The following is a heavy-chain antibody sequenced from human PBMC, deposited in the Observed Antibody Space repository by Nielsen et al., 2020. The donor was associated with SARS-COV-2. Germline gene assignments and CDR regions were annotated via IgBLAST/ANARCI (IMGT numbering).Heavy chain of an antibody. J-gene: IGHJ4*02. CDR1: GFSVSSHD. CDR3: AREFALRDTAYFDY. V-gene: IGHV3-53*01. Sequence: GESLKISCAASGFSVSSHDMIWVRQAPGKGLQWVSLIYSDGSTKYADSVKGRFTISRDNSRNTVYLQMNSLRPEDTAVYYCAREFALRDTAYFDYWGQGTLVTVSS. CDR2: IYSDGST. D-gene: IGHD5-18*01.